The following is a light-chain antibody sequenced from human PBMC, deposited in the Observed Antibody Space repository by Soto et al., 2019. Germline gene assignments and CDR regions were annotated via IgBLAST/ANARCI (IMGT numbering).Light chain of an antibody. CDR2: GTS. Sequence: EIVLTQSPSTLSLSPGERATLSCRASQSVDSNYFAWYQQKPGQAPRLLLYGTSYRATGIPDRFSGSGSGTDFTLTIDRLGPEDFALYYCQQYGSSPWTFGQGTKVDIK. J-gene: IGKJ1*01. CDR1: QSVDSNY. V-gene: IGKV3-20*01. CDR3: QQYGSSPWT.